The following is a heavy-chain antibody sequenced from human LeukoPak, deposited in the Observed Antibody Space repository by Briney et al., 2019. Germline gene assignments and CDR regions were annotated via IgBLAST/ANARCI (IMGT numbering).Heavy chain of an antibody. D-gene: IGHD2-2*01. CDR2: IYYSGSI. Sequence: PSETLSLTCTVSGGSISSGSYYWGWIRQPPGKGLEWIGSIYYSGSIYYNPSLKSRVTISVDTSKNQFSLKLSSVTAADTAVYYCARGRRYCSSTSCRSGQNWFDPWGQGTLVTVSS. V-gene: IGHV4-39*07. CDR1: GGSISSGSYY. J-gene: IGHJ5*02. CDR3: ARGRRYCSSTSCRSGQNWFDP.